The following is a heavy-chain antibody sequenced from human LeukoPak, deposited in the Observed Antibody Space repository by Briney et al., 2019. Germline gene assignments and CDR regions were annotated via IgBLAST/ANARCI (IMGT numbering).Heavy chain of an antibody. CDR3: ARGNSGTYDNWFDP. D-gene: IGHD1-26*01. CDR2: INSDGSST. V-gene: IGHV3-74*01. CDR1: GFTFSSYW. J-gene: IGHJ5*02. Sequence: PGGSLRLSCAASGFTFSSYWMHWARQAPGKGLVWVSRINSDGSSTRYADSVKGRFTISRDNAKNTLYLQMNTLRAEDTALYYCARGNSGTYDNWFDPWAREPWSPSPQ.